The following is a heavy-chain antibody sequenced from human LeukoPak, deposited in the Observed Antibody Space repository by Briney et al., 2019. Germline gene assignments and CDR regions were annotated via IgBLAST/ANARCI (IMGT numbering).Heavy chain of an antibody. CDR2: ITSSSSYI. CDR1: GFTFSSYS. CDR3: ARGSTYSSGWYTGFDY. Sequence: GGSLGLSCAGSGFTFSSYSMNWVRQAPGKGLEWVSSITSSSSYIYYADSVKGRFTISRDNAKKSVYLQMNSLRAEDTAVYYCARGSTYSSGWYTGFDYWGQGTLVTVSS. D-gene: IGHD6-19*01. J-gene: IGHJ4*02. V-gene: IGHV3-21*01.